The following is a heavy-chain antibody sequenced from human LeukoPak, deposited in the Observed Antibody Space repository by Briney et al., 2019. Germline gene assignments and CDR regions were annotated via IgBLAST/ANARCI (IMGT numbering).Heavy chain of an antibody. Sequence: GASVKVSCKASGYTFTSYYMHWVRQAPGQGLEWMGIINPSGGSTSYAQKFQGRVTMTRDMSTSTVYMELSSLRSEDTAVYYCAREGPERELFEYYYYMDVWGKGTTVTVSS. J-gene: IGHJ6*03. CDR3: AREGPERELFEYYYYMDV. D-gene: IGHD1-26*01. CDR2: INPSGGST. CDR1: GYTFTSYY. V-gene: IGHV1-46*01.